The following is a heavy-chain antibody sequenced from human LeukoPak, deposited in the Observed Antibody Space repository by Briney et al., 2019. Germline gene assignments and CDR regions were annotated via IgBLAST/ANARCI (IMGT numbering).Heavy chain of an antibody. CDR3: ARDGYSSSFDY. Sequence: GASVNVSFTASGYTFTIYAMHWVRQAPGQRLEWMGWINAGNGNTKYSQEFQGRVTITRDTSANTVYMELSSSRYENMLVYYCARDGYSSSFDYWGQGTLVTVSS. J-gene: IGHJ4*02. D-gene: IGHD6-13*01. CDR2: INAGNGNT. CDR1: GYTFTIYA. V-gene: IGHV1-3*03.